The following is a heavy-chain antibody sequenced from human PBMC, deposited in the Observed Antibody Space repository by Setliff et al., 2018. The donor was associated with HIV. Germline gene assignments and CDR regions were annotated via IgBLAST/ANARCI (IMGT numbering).Heavy chain of an antibody. J-gene: IGHJ6*02. V-gene: IGHV1-69*05. CDR3: AREIGDYYDSSGYYPPTDYYYGMDV. CDR2: IIPFFGSA. D-gene: IGHD3-22*01. Sequence: SVKVSCKASGGTFSTPAISWMRQAPGQGLEWMGGIIPFFGSANYAQKFQGRLTMTTDTSTSTAYMELRSLRSDDTAVYYCAREIGDYYDSSGYYPPTDYYYGMDVWGQGTTVTVSS. CDR1: GGTFSTPA.